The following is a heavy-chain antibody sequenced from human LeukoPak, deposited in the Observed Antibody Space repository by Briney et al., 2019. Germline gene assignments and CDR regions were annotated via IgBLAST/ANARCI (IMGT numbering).Heavy chain of an antibody. D-gene: IGHD6-19*01. Sequence: SETLSLTCTVSGGSISSGSYYWSWIRQPAGKGLEWIGRIYTSGSTNYNPSLKSRVTISVDTSKNQFSLRLSSVTAADTAVYYCASNKGQWLFSDWGQGTLVTVSS. CDR1: GGSISSGSYY. CDR3: ASNKGQWLFSD. J-gene: IGHJ4*02. V-gene: IGHV4-61*02. CDR2: IYTSGST.